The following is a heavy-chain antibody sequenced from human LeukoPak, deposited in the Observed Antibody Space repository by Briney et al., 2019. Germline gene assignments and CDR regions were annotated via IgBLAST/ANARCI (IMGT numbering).Heavy chain of an antibody. V-gene: IGHV3-21*01. Sequence: SGGSLRLSCAASGFTFSSYSMNWVRQAPGKGLEWVSSISSSSSYIYYADSVKGRFTISRDNAKNPLYLQMNSLRAEDTAVYYCAREMGSGSGTHYYYYYGMDVWGQGTTVTVSS. D-gene: IGHD3-10*01. CDR1: GFTFSSYS. CDR3: AREMGSGSGTHYYYYYGMDV. J-gene: IGHJ6*02. CDR2: ISSSSSYI.